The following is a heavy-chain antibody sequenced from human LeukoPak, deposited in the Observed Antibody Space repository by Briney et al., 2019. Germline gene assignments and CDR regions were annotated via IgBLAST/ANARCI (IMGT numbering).Heavy chain of an antibody. D-gene: IGHD2/OR15-2a*01. V-gene: IGHV4-39*01. CDR2: IYYSGAT. J-gene: IGHJ5*02. CDR3: ARHSSMRSPMTP. CDR1: GGSISSTTYY. Sequence: PSETLSLTCTVSGGSISSTTYYWAWLRQPPGKGLEWIGSIYYSGATYYNPSLKSRVLISVDTSTNQFSLKPSSETAADTAVYYCARHSSMRSPMTPWGQGTLVTVSS.